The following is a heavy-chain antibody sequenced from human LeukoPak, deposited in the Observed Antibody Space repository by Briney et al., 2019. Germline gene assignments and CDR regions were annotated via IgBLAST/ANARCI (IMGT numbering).Heavy chain of an antibody. J-gene: IGHJ3*02. CDR2: MNPNSGNT. D-gene: IGHD2-2*01. CDR3: ARDSQYCSSTSCPRGYDAFDI. Sequence: ASVKVSCKASGYTFTSYDINWVRQATGQGLEWMGWMNPNSGNTGYAQKFQGRVTMTRNTSISTAYMELSSLRSEDTAVYYCARDSQYCSSTSCPRGYDAFDIWGQGTMVTVSS. V-gene: IGHV1-8*01. CDR1: GYTFTSYD.